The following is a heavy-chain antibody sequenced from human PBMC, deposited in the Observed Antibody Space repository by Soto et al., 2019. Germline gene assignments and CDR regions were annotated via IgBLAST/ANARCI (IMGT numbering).Heavy chain of an antibody. J-gene: IGHJ6*02. D-gene: IGHD5-18*01. CDR3: ARDLGVDTAPSYYGMDV. Sequence: QVQLVESGGGVVQPGRSLRLSCAASGFTFSSYGMHWVRQAPGKGLEWVAVIWYDGSNKYYADSVKGRFTISRDNSKNTLYLQMNSLRAEDTAVYYCARDLGVDTAPSYYGMDVWGQGTTVTVSS. CDR1: GFTFSSYG. CDR2: IWYDGSNK. V-gene: IGHV3-33*01.